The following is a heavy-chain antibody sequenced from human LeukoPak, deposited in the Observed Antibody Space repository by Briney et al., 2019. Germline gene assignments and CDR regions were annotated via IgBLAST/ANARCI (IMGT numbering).Heavy chain of an antibody. CDR2: IKEDGSEK. J-gene: IGHJ5*02. CDR3: AKSGSSIFWS. Sequence: GGSLRLSCAASGFTFTNHWMSWVRQAPGKGLEWVANIKEDGSEKYYVDSVKGRFTVSRDNVKNSLFLQMNSLRVDDTAVYYCAKSGSSIFWSWGQGTLVTVSS. D-gene: IGHD3-3*02. V-gene: IGHV3-7*03. CDR1: GFTFTNHW.